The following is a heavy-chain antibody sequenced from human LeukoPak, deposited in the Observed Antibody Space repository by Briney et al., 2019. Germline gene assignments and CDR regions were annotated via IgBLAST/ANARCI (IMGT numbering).Heavy chain of an antibody. CDR1: GGSISSYY. CDR3: ARDRIAAAGTDYYYYMDV. D-gene: IGHD6-13*01. J-gene: IGHJ6*03. Sequence: SETLSLTCTVSGGSISSYYWSWIRQPPGKGLEWIGYIYYSGSTNYNPSLKSRVTISVDTSKNQFSLKLSSVTAADTAVYYCARDRIAAAGTDYYYYMDVWGKGTTVTVSS. V-gene: IGHV4-59*01. CDR2: IYYSGST.